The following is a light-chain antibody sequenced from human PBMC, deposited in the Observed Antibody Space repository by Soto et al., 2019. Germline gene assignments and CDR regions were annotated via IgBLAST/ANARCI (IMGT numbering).Light chain of an antibody. CDR1: QTVRTNY. J-gene: IGKJ4*01. CDR3: QQFSSYPLT. CDR2: DAS. Sequence: EFVFTQSPGNLSLSPGERATLSCRASQTVRTNYLAWYQQKPGQAPRLLIYDASSRATGIPDRFSGGGSGTDFTLTISRLEPEDFAVYYCQQFSSYPLTFGGGTKVDI. V-gene: IGKV3-20*01.